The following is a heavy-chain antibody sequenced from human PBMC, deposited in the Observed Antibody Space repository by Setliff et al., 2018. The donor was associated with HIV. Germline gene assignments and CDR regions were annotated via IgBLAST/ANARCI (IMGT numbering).Heavy chain of an antibody. CDR2: IIPIFGTA. J-gene: IGHJ5*02. D-gene: IGHD3-10*01. Sequence: SVKVSCKASGGTFSSYAISWVRQAPGQGLEWMGGIIPIFGTANYAQKFQGRVTITADESISTAYMELSSLRSEDTAVYYCARGPSDYPKGWFDPWGQGTLVTVSS. V-gene: IGHV1-69*13. CDR3: ARGPSDYPKGWFDP. CDR1: GGTFSSYA.